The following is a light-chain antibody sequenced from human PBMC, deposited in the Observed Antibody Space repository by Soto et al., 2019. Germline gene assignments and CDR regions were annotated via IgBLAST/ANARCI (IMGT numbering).Light chain of an antibody. V-gene: IGKV1-9*01. CDR2: AAS. CDR1: QGISSY. CDR3: QQLNSYPIT. Sequence: DIQLTQSPSFLSASVGDRVTITCRASQGISSYLAWYQQKPGKAPNLLIYAASTLQSGVPSRFSGSGSGTEFTLTISRLQPEDFATYYCQQLNSYPITVGQGTRLEIK. J-gene: IGKJ5*01.